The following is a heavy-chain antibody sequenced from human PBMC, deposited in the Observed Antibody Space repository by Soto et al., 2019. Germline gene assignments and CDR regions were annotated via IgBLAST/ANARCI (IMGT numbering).Heavy chain of an antibody. V-gene: IGHV3-48*02. D-gene: IGHD3-3*01. Sequence: GGSLRLSCAASGFTFSSYSMNWVRQAPGKGLEWVSYISSSSSTIYYADSVKGRFTISRDNAKNSLYLQMNSLRDEDTAVYYCARDGTIFGVVPANPFDYWGQGTLVTVSS. J-gene: IGHJ4*02. CDR3: ARDGTIFGVVPANPFDY. CDR1: GFTFSSYS. CDR2: ISSSSSTI.